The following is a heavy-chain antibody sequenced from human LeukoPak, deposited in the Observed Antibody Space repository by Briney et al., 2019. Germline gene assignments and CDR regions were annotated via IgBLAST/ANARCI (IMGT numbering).Heavy chain of an antibody. Sequence: AGGSLRLSCAASGFTFSSYAMSWVRQAPGKGLEWVSAISGSGGSTYYADSVKGRFTISRDNSKNTLYLQMNSLRAEDTAVYYCAKDRLSSRRLDYWGQGTLVTVSS. V-gene: IGHV3-23*01. J-gene: IGHJ4*02. D-gene: IGHD6-6*01. CDR3: AKDRLSSRRLDY. CDR2: ISGSGGST. CDR1: GFTFSSYA.